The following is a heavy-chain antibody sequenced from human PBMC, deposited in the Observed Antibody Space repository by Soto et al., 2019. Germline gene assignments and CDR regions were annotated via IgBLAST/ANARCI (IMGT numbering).Heavy chain of an antibody. CDR2: IYYSGST. CDR1: GGSVSSGSYY. CDR3: ARDREVVADDTIYYSYGMDV. Sequence: SETLSLTCTVSGGSVSSGSYYWSWIRQPPGKGLEWIGYIYYSGSTNYNPSLKSRVTISVDTSKNQFSLKLSSVTAADTAVYYCARDREVVADDTIYYSYGMDVWGQGTTVTVSS. V-gene: IGHV4-61*01. J-gene: IGHJ6*02. D-gene: IGHD2-15*01.